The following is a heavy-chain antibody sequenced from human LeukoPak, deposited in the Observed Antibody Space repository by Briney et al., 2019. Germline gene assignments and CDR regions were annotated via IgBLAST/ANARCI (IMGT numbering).Heavy chain of an antibody. V-gene: IGHV4-39*07. D-gene: IGHD3-22*01. CDR2: IYYSGST. Sequence: SETLSLTCTVSGGSISSSSYYWGWIRQPPGKGLEWIGSIYYSGSTYYNPSLKGRFTISVDTSKNQFSLRLSSVTAADTAVYYCARFRSGYYYDSSGYSQGDYFDYWGQGTLVTVSS. CDR1: GGSISSSSYY. J-gene: IGHJ4*02. CDR3: ARFRSGYYYDSSGYSQGDYFDY.